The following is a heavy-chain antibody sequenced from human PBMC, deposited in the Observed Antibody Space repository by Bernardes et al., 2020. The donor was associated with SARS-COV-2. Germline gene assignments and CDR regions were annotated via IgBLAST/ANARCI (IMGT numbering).Heavy chain of an antibody. D-gene: IGHD3-22*01. Sequence: GSLRLSCAASGFVFHSYAMSWVRQAPGKGLDWISAISVGGNTYYADSVKGRFTISRDDSKNMVYLQMNSLRVEDTAVYYCAKRGHYDSSGYYAPFEYWGQGTLVTVSS. CDR1: GFVFHSYA. V-gene: IGHV3-23*01. CDR3: AKRGHYDSSGYYAPFEY. CDR2: ISVGGNT. J-gene: IGHJ4*02.